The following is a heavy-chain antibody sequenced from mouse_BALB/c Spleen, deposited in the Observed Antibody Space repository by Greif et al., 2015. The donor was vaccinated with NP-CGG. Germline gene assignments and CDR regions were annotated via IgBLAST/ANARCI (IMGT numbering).Heavy chain of an antibody. CDR3: ARARYDEDYATDY. D-gene: IGHD2-14*01. J-gene: IGHJ4*01. Sequence: EVKLVESGGGLVKPGGSLKLSCAASGFTFSDYYMYWVRQTPEKRLEWVATISDGGSYTYYPDSVKGRFTISRDNAKNNLYLQMSSLKSEDTAMYYCARARYDEDYATDYWGQGTSVTVSS. V-gene: IGHV5-4*02. CDR1: GFTFSDYY. CDR2: ISDGGSYT.